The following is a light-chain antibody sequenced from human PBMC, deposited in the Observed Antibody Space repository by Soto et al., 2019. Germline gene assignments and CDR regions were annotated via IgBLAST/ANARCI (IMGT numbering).Light chain of an antibody. J-gene: IGKJ2*01. CDR3: QQYYSTPYT. CDR1: QSVLYSSNNKNY. Sequence: DIVMTQSPDSLAVSLGERATINCKSSQSVLYSSNNKNYLAWYQQKPGQPPKLLIYWASTRESGVPDRFSASGSGTDFTLTISSLQAEDVAVYDCQQYYSTPYTFGQGTKLEIK. V-gene: IGKV4-1*01. CDR2: WAS.